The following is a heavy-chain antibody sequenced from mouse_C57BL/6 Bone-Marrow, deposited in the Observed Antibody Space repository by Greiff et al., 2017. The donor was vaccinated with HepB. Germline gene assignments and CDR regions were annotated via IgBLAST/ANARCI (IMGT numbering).Heavy chain of an antibody. J-gene: IGHJ2*01. Sequence: VQLQQPGAELVKPGASVKLSCKASGYTFTSYWMHWVKQRPGQGLEWIGMIHPNSGSTNYNEKFKSKATLTVDKSSSTAYMQLSSLTSEDSAVYYCARPPYDGYYVLFDYWGQGTTLTVSS. D-gene: IGHD2-3*01. CDR1: GYTFTSYW. V-gene: IGHV1-64*01. CDR3: ARPPYDGYYVLFDY. CDR2: IHPNSGST.